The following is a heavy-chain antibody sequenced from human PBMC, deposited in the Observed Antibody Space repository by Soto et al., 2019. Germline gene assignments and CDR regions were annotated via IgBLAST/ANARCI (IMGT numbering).Heavy chain of an antibody. D-gene: IGHD1-26*01. CDR3: ARDGSEWDYFDY. Sequence: SATLSLTCTVSGGSVSSGSYYWSWIRQPPGKGLEWIGYIYYSGSTNYNPSLKSRVTISVDTSKNQFSLKLSSVTAADTAVYYCARDGSEWDYFDYWGQGTLVTVSS. CDR2: IYYSGST. V-gene: IGHV4-61*01. J-gene: IGHJ4*02. CDR1: GGSVSSGSYY.